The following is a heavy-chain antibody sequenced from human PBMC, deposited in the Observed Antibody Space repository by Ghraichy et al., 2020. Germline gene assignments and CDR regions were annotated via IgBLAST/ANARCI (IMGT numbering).Heavy chain of an antibody. CDR3: ARSRVRATGNYPPYCYFHYDMDV. V-gene: IGHV1-18*01. Sequence: ASVKVSCKATGDTLNAYYLNCGITWVRQAPGQGLEWMGWISIYNGNTNVAQNLQGRGTMTADTSTITAYMELGSLRSDDTVVYFCARSRVRATGNYPPYCYFHYDMDVWGQGTAVTVPS. J-gene: IGHJ6*02. CDR1: GDTLNAYYLNCG. D-gene: IGHD1-7*01. CDR2: ISIYNGNT.